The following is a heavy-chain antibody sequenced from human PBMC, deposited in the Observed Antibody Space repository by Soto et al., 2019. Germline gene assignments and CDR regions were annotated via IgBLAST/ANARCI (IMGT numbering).Heavy chain of an antibody. D-gene: IGHD3-22*01. V-gene: IGHV1-46*01. Sequence: ASVKVSCKASGYTFTSYYMHWVRQAPGQGLEWMGIINPSGGSTSYAQKFQGRVTMTGDTSTSTVYMELSSLRSEDRAVYYCARDGAYYYDSSNWFDPWGQGPLVT. CDR1: GYTFTSYY. CDR2: INPSGGST. J-gene: IGHJ5*02. CDR3: ARDGAYYYDSSNWFDP.